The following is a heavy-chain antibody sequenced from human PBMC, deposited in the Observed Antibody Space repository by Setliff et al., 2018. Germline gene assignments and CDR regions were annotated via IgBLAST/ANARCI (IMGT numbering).Heavy chain of an antibody. J-gene: IGHJ4*01. D-gene: IGHD1-1*01. CDR1: TFTFSKYA. CDR3: AKDRDNRWHNFDS. V-gene: IGHV3-23*01. CDR2: IGASGHNT. Sequence: GGSLRLSCAASTFTFSKYAVTWVRQAPGKGLQWVASIGASGHNTYYADFVKGRFTISRDNSKNTLYLQMNSLRVEDSGVYYCAKDRDNRWHNFDSWGHGVQVTVSS.